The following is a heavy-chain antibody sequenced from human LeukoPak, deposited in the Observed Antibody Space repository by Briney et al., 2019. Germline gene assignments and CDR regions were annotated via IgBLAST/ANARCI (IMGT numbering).Heavy chain of an antibody. J-gene: IGHJ5*02. CDR3: ARAYKTKTFYDFGSGSSDP. D-gene: IGHD3-3*01. CDR2: VNWIGLSR. CDR1: RFTLEDYA. Sequence: GGSLSLSCAPSRFTLEDYAMTGVGPAPGKGLEWVAGVNWIGLSRGYADSATGRFTISRDNAKSSLYLQMNNRRVDDTPFYYWARAYKTKTFYDFGSGSSDPWGQGILVTVSS. V-gene: IGHV3-20*04.